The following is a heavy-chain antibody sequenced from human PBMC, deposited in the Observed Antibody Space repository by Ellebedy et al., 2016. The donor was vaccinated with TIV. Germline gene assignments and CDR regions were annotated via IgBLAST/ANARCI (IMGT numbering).Heavy chain of an antibody. CDR1: RFTFSNHW. Sequence: PGGSLRLSCAASRFTFSNHWMSWVRQAPGKGLEWVANIKQDGSEKYYVDSVRGRFTISRDNAKNTLYLQMNSLRAEDTAVYYCAAVQYWEAVFDMWGQGTMVTVSS. CDR3: AAVQYWEAVFDM. J-gene: IGHJ3*02. CDR2: IKQDGSEK. V-gene: IGHV3-7*01. D-gene: IGHD2-8*02.